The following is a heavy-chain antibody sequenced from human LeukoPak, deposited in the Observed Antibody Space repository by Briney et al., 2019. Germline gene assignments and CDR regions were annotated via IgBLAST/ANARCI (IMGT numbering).Heavy chain of an antibody. Sequence: GGTLRLSCAASGFTFNRYGMSWVRQAPGKGLEWVSAISGSGGSTYYADSVKGRFTISRDNSKNTLYLQMNSLRAEDTAVYYCAKSKVVRGVIIDYWGQGTLVTVSS. J-gene: IGHJ4*02. D-gene: IGHD3-10*01. CDR3: AKSKVVRGVIIDY. V-gene: IGHV3-23*01. CDR1: GFTFNRYG. CDR2: ISGSGGST.